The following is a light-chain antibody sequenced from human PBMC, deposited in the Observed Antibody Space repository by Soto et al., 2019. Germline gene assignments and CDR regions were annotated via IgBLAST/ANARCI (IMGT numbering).Light chain of an antibody. V-gene: IGKV3-20*01. CDR3: QQYGSSPRT. Sequence: ENVLTQSPGTLPLSPGERATLSCRASQSVSSSYLAWYQQKPGQAPRLLIYDASSRATGIPDRFSGSGSGTDFTLTISRLEPEDFAVYYCQQYGSSPRTFGKGTKV. CDR1: QSVSSSY. J-gene: IGKJ1*01. CDR2: DAS.